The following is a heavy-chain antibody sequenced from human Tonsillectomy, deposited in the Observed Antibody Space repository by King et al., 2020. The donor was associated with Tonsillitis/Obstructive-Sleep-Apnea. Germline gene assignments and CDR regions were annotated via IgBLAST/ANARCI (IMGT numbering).Heavy chain of an antibody. D-gene: IGHD3-10*01. CDR3: AGVRVVRGVPCYYYGMDV. CDR2: ISSSGSTI. V-gene: IGHV3-48*03. CDR1: GFTFSSYE. J-gene: IGHJ6*02. Sequence: VQLVESGGGLVQPGGSLRLSCAASGFTFSSYEMNWVRQAPGKGLEWVSYISSSGSTIYYADSVKGRFTISRDNAKNSLYLQMNSLRAEDTAVYYCAGVRVVRGVPCYYYGMDVWGQGTTVTVSS.